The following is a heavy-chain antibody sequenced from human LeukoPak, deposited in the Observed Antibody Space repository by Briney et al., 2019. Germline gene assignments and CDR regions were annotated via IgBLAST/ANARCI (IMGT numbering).Heavy chain of an antibody. J-gene: IGHJ4*02. CDR2: INHSGST. D-gene: IGHD3-3*01. CDR3: ARAPNYDFWSGYLDY. V-gene: IGHV4-34*01. CDR1: GGSFSGYY. Sequence: SETLSLTCAVYGGSFSGYYWSWIRQPPGKGLEWIGEINHSGSTNYNPSLKSRVTISVDTSKNQFSLKLSSVTAADTAVYYCARAPNYDFWSGYLDYWGQGTLVTVFS.